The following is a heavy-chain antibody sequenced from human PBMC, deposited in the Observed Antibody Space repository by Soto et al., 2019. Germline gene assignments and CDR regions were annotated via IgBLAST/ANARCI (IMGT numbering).Heavy chain of an antibody. CDR3: ARAGYSGCDDAFDI. D-gene: IGHD5-12*01. CDR2: INPNSGCT. Sequence: ASVKVSCKASGYTFTGYYMHWVRQAPGQGLEWMGWINPNSGCTNYAQKFQGRVTMNRDTSISTAFMELSRLRSDDTALYYCARAGYSGCDDAFDIWGQGTMVTVSS. CDR1: GYTFTGYY. V-gene: IGHV1-2*02. J-gene: IGHJ3*02.